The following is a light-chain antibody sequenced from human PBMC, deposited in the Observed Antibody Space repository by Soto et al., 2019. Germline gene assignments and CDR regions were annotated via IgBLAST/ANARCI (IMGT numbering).Light chain of an antibody. J-gene: IGKJ1*01. CDR3: HYYRGA. V-gene: IGKV1-5*01. Sequence: DIQMTQSPTTLSASVGDRVTITCRASQSISSSLAWYQQKPGKAPRLLIYDASSLESGVPSRFSGSGSGTEFTLTISSLQPDDFATFYCHYYRGAFGQGTKVDIK. CDR1: QSISSS. CDR2: DAS.